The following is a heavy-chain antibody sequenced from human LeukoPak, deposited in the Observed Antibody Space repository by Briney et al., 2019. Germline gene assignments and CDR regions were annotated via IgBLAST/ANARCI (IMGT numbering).Heavy chain of an antibody. Sequence: GASVKVSCKASGYTFTNYGISWVRQAPGQGLEWMGWINPNSGGTNYAQKFQGRVTMTRDTSISTAYMELSRLRSDDTAVYYCARAENPYYFDYWGQGTLVTVSS. CDR2: INPNSGGT. CDR3: ARAENPYYFDY. V-gene: IGHV1-2*02. CDR1: GYTFTNYG. J-gene: IGHJ4*02. D-gene: IGHD1-14*01.